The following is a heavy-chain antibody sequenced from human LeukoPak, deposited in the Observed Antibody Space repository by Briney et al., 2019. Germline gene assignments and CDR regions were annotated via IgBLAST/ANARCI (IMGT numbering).Heavy chain of an antibody. CDR2: MNPNSGNT. V-gene: IGHV1-8*01. D-gene: IGHD3-22*01. CDR3: ATVPGYYDSSGYSPYYYYYYMDV. J-gene: IGHJ6*03. CDR1: GYTFTSYD. Sequence: ASVKVSCKASGYTFTSYDINWVRQATGQGLEWMGWMNPNSGNTGYAQKFQGRVTITADKSTSTAYMELSSLRSEDTAVYYCATVPGYYDSSGYSPYYYYYYMDVWGKGTTVTVSS.